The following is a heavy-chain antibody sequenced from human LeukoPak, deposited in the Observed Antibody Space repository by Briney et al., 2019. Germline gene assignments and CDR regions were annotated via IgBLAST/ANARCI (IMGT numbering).Heavy chain of an antibody. D-gene: IGHD2-21*02. CDR1: GGSISSYY. CDR2: IYTSGST. CDR3: ARMKDCGGDCYSVDY. Sequence: SETLSLTCTVSGGSISSYYWSWIRQPAGKGLEWIGRIYTSGSTNYNPSLKGRVTMSVDTSKNQFSLKLTSVTAADTAVYYCARMKDCGGDCYSVDYWGQGTLVTVSS. J-gene: IGHJ4*02. V-gene: IGHV4-4*07.